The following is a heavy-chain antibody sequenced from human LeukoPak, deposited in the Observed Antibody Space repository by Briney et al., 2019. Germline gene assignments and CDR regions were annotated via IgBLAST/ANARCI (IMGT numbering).Heavy chain of an antibody. CDR2: IIPIFGTA. CDR3: ASTAAQYYYYYMDV. J-gene: IGHJ6*03. V-gene: IGHV1-69*05. D-gene: IGHD6-13*01. CDR1: GGTFSSYA. Sequence: ASVKVSCKASGGTFSSYAISWVRQAPGQGLEWMGGIIPIFGTANYAQKFQGRVTITTDESTSTAYMELSSLRSEDTAVYYCASTAAQYYYYYMDVWGKGTTVTVSS.